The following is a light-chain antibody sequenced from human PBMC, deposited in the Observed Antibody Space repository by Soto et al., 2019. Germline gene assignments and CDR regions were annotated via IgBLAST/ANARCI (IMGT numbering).Light chain of an antibody. Sequence: DIQMTHSPSSLSASVGDRVTITCQASQDISNFLNWYQQKPGKAPKLLIYDASNLETGVPSRFSGRGSATDFTFTISSLQPEDFASNYCQQYDNLPLNFGRGTK. J-gene: IGKJ4*01. CDR2: DAS. CDR3: QQYDNLPLN. CDR1: QDISNF. V-gene: IGKV1-33*01.